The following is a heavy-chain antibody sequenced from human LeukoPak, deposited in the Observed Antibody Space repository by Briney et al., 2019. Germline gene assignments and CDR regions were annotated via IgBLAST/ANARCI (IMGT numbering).Heavy chain of an antibody. CDR1: GGSISSGSYY. J-gene: IGHJ3*02. D-gene: IGHD5-24*01. CDR3: AGETRWLQNNDAFDI. V-gene: IGHV4-61*02. Sequence: PSQTLSLTCTVSGGSISSGSYYWSWIRQPAGKGLEWIGRIYTSGSTNYNPSLKSRVTISVDTSKNQFSLKLSSVTAADTAVYYCAGETRWLQNNDAFDIWGQGTMVTVSS. CDR2: IYTSGST.